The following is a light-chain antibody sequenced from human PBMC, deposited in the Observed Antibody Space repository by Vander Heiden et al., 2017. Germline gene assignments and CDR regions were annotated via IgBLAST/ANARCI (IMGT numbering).Light chain of an antibody. CDR1: QSVLSSSNNKNY. J-gene: IGKJ1*01. CDR2: WAS. CDR3: QQYYSRFRR. V-gene: IGKV4-1*01. Sequence: DIVMYQSPDSLAASLGERATINCKSSQSVLSSSNNKNYLAWYQQKPGQPPKLLIYWASTRESGVPDRFSGSGSGTDFTLTISSLQAEDVAVYYCQQYYSRFRRFGQGTKVEFK.